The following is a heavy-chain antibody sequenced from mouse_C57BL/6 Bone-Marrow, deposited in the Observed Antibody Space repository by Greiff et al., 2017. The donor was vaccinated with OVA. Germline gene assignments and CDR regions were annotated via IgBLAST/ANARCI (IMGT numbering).Heavy chain of an antibody. CDR3: ARPLLLRCYAMDY. CDR2: INPNNGGT. J-gene: IGHJ4*01. CDR1: GYTFTDYY. D-gene: IGHD1-1*01. Sequence: EVQLQQSGPELVKPGASVKISCKASGYTFTDYYMNWVKQSHGKSLEWIGDINPNNGGTSYNQKFKGKATLTVDKSSSTAYMELRSLTSEDSALYYCARPLLLRCYAMDYWGQGTSVTVSS. V-gene: IGHV1-26*01.